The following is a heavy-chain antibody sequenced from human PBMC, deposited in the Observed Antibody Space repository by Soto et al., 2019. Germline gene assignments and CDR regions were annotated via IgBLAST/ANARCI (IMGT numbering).Heavy chain of an antibody. CDR3: ARAGYGDYGNYYYGMDV. CDR1: GFTFSSYS. V-gene: IGHV3-48*02. CDR2: ISSSSSTI. J-gene: IGHJ6*02. D-gene: IGHD4-17*01. Sequence: GGSLRLSCAASGFTFSSYSMNWVRQAPGKGLEWVSYISSSSSTIYYADSVKGRFTISRDNAKNSLYLQMNSLRDEDTAVYYCARAGYGDYGNYYYGMDVWGQGTLVTVSS.